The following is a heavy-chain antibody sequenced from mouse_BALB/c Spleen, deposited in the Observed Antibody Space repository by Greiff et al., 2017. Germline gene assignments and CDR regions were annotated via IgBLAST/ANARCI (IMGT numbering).Heavy chain of an antibody. CDR1: GYSITSDYA. CDR3: AREGTLYDGYFDV. D-gene: IGHD2-14*01. J-gene: IGHJ1*01. CDR2: ISYSGST. V-gene: IGHV3-2*02. Sequence: EVQLQESGPGLVKPSQSLSLTCTVTGYSITSDYAWNWIRQFPGNKLEWMGYISYSGSTSYNPSLKSRISITRDTSKNQFFLQLNSVTTEDTATYYCAREGTLYDGYFDVWGAGTTVTVSS.